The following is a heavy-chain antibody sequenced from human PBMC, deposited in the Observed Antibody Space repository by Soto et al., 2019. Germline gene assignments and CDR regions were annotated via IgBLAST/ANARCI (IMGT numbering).Heavy chain of an antibody. D-gene: IGHD2-15*01. V-gene: IGHV3-9*01. CDR2: ITWNSGKI. CDR1: GFTFEDYT. J-gene: IGHJ4*02. Sequence: DVQLVESGGGLVQPGGSLRLTCTASGFTFEDYTMDWVRPAPGNGPEWVSGITWNSGKINYADSVKGRFSISRDNAKNALYVQMNSLSTEDTALYYCVKNKEKFADNDFRPYHYWGQGTHFTVS. CDR3: VKNKEKFADNDFRPYHY.